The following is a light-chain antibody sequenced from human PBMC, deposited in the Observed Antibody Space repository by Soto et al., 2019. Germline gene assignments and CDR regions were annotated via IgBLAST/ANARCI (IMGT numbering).Light chain of an antibody. Sequence: EIQMTQSPSSLSASVGDRVTITCRSSQSISSYLNWYQQKPGKAPKLLIYAASSLQSGVPSRFSGRGSGTDFTLTISSLQPEDFETYYCQHSYSTPFTFGPGTKVGIK. V-gene: IGKV1-39*01. CDR1: QSISSY. CDR2: AAS. CDR3: QHSYSTPFT. J-gene: IGKJ3*01.